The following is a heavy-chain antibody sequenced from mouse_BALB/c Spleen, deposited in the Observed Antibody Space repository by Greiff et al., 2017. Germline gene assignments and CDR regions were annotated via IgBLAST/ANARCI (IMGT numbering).Heavy chain of an antibody. V-gene: IGHV1S81*02. CDR1: GYTFTSYY. D-gene: IGHD1-1*01. J-gene: IGHJ4*01. Sequence: QVHVKQSGAELVKPGASVKLSCKASGYTFTSYYMYWVKQRPGQGLEWIGEINPSNGGTNFNEKFKSKATLTVDKSSSTAYMQLSSLTSEDSAVYYCTRASITTVVEDAMDYWGQGTSVTVSS. CDR3: TRASITTVVEDAMDY. CDR2: INPSNGGT.